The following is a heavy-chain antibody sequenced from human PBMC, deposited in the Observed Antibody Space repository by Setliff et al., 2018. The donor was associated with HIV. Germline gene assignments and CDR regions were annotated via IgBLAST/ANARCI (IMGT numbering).Heavy chain of an antibody. D-gene: IGHD2-15*01. V-gene: IGHV1-46*02. CDR1: GHTFNSFY. J-gene: IGHJ4*02. Sequence: VSCKTSGHTFNSFYLHWVRQAPGQGLEWMAMINPSGGNTDHYAQRFQGRLSMTRDTSTGTVYLELSSLTSEDSAVYYCARSPYCTGGSCNSRRSIDSWGQGALVTVSS. CDR3: ARSPYCTGGSCNSRRSIDS. CDR2: INPSGGNT.